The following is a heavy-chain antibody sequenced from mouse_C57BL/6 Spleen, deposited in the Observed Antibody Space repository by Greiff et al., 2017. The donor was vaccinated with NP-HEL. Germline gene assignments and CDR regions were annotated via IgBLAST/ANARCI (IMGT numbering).Heavy chain of an antibody. J-gene: IGHJ4*01. CDR3: ATYDGYYVGYAMDY. V-gene: IGHV2-3*01. D-gene: IGHD2-3*01. CDR1: GFSLTSYG. Sequence: VKVVESGPGLVAPSQSLSITCTVSGFSLTSYGVSWVRQPPGKGLEWLGVIWGDGSTNYHSALISRLSISKDNSKSQVFLKLNSLQTDDTATYYCATYDGYYVGYAMDYWGQGTSVTVSS. CDR2: IWGDGST.